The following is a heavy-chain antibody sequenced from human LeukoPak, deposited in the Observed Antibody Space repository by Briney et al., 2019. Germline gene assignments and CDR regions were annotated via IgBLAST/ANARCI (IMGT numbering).Heavy chain of an antibody. CDR1: GGSISSSTYY. V-gene: IGHV4-39*01. CDR2: IYYSGST. CDR3: ARRAREAKLGSGAFDI. J-gene: IGHJ3*02. Sequence: SETLSLTCTLSGGSISSSTYYWRWIRQPPGKGLEWIGSIYYSGSTYYNPSLKSRVTISVDTSKNQFSLKLSSVTAADTAVYSCARRAREAKLGSGAFDIWGQGTMVTVSS. D-gene: IGHD3-16*01.